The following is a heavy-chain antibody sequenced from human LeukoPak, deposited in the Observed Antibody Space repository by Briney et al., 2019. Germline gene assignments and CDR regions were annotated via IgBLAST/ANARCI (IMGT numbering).Heavy chain of an antibody. J-gene: IGHJ4*02. CDR1: GGSISSGGYY. CDR2: IYYSGST. CDR3: ARDSGGYYDSSGYYAYFDY. Sequence: SETLSLTCTVSGGSISSGGYYWSWIRQHPGKGLEWIGYIYYSGSTYYNPSLKSRVTISVDTSKNQFSLKLSSVTAADTAVYYCARDSGGYYDSSGYYAYFDYWGQGTLVTVSS. D-gene: IGHD3-22*01. V-gene: IGHV4-31*03.